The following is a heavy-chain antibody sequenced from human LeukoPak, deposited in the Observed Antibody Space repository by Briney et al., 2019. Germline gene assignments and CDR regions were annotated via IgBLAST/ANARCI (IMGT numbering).Heavy chain of an antibody. CDR1: GYSFTSYW. CDR2: IYPGDSDT. Sequence: GESLKISCKGSGYSFTSYWIGWVRQMPGKGLERMGTIYPGDSDTRYSPSFQGLVTISADKSISTAYLQWSSLKASDTAMYYCAREGFGTTVNFDYWGQGTLVTVSS. V-gene: IGHV5-51*01. J-gene: IGHJ4*02. CDR3: AREGFGTTVNFDY. D-gene: IGHD4-11*01.